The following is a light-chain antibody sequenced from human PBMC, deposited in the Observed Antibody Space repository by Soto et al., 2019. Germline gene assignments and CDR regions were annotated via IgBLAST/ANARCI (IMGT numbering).Light chain of an antibody. CDR2: DAS. J-gene: IGKJ1*01. CDR1: QSIFTS. CDR3: QQYNSFSGT. Sequence: DIQMTQSPSTLSASVGDRVTITGRASQSIFTSLAWHQQKPGKAPQLLIYDASSLESGVPSRFSGSGSGTEFTLTISGLQPDDFATYYCQQYNSFSGTFGQGTKVDIK. V-gene: IGKV1-5*01.